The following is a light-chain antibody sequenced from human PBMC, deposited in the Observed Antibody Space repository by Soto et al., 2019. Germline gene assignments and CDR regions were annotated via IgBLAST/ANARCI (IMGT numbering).Light chain of an antibody. CDR3: QQRSNWPHSIT. J-gene: IGKJ5*01. V-gene: IGKV3-11*01. Sequence: EIVLTQSPATLSLSPGERATLSCRASQSLSGYLAWYQQKPGQAPRLLLYDASNRATGIPARFSGSGSETDFTLTISSLEPEDFAVYYCQQRSNWPHSITFGQGTRLEIK. CDR2: DAS. CDR1: QSLSGY.